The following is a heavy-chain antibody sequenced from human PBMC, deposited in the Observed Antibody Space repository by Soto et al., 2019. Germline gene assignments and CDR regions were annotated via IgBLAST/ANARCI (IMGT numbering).Heavy chain of an antibody. J-gene: IGHJ4*02. CDR3: ASDSDIARFFI. D-gene: IGHD2-21*02. CDR2: IHYGGTT. CDR1: DDGSSY. V-gene: IGHV4-39*01. Sequence: SETLSLTCSVSDDGSSYWGWIRQPPGKGLEWIGSIHYGGTTYYNPSLRSRVTISLDTSKSQFSLNPNSVIAADAAVYYCASDSDIARFFIWGQGIPGTV.